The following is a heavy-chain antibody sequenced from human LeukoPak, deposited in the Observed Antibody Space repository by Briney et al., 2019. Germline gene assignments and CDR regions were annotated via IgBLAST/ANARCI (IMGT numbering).Heavy chain of an antibody. D-gene: IGHD3-22*01. Sequence: ASVKVSCKASGYTFTSYAMNWVRQAPGQGLEWTGWINTNTGNPTYAQGFTGRFVFSLDTSVSTAYLQISSLKAEDTAVYYCARFDSSGYYYNTFDYWGRGTLVTVSS. J-gene: IGHJ4*02. CDR1: GYTFTSYA. CDR3: ARFDSSGYYYNTFDY. V-gene: IGHV7-4-1*02. CDR2: INTNTGNP.